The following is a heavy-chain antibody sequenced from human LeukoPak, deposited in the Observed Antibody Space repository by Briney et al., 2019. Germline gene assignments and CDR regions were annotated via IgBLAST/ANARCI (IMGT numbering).Heavy chain of an antibody. Sequence: GGPLRLSCAASGFIFDDYAMHWVRQVPGKGLEWVSSISWSSDYLGYADSVKGRFTISRDNAKNSLYLQMNSLKVEDTAFYYCAKSQFDSSGLHAFDIWGQGTMVTVSS. CDR1: GFIFDDYA. J-gene: IGHJ3*02. V-gene: IGHV3-9*01. CDR3: AKSQFDSSGLHAFDI. D-gene: IGHD3-22*01. CDR2: ISWSSDYL.